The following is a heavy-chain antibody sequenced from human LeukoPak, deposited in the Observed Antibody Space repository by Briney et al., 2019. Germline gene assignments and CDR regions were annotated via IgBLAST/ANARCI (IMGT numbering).Heavy chain of an antibody. Sequence: PSETLTLSCAASGGTLSYYCLTWLRQPPGKGLEWIGYIYYSGSTNYNPSLKSRITMSLATSKNQFSLKLTTVTAADTAVYYSARLPGRGSRLYSFAYWGLGTLVTVSS. CDR2: IYYSGST. D-gene: IGHD2-15*01. V-gene: IGHV4-59*08. CDR3: ARLPGRGSRLYSFAY. J-gene: IGHJ4*02. CDR1: GGTLSYYC.